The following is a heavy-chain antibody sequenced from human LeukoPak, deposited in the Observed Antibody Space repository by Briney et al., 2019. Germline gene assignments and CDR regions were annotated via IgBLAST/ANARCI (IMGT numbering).Heavy chain of an antibody. J-gene: IGHJ4*02. CDR3: ARDPGRNGYTFDY. D-gene: IGHD5-18*01. CDR2: IYSGDRT. CDR1: GFTVRRNY. Sequence: GGSLRLSCAASGFTVRRNYMNWVRQAPGKGLEWVSIIYSGDRTDYADSVKGRFTISRDNSKNTLYLQMNSLRAEDTAVYYCARDPGRNGYTFDYWGQGTLVTVSS. V-gene: IGHV3-66*01.